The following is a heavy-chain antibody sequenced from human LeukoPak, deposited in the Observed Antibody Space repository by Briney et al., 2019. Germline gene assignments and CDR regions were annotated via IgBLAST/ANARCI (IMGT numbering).Heavy chain of an antibody. CDR3: ARKSFVGGVPAFDI. CDR2: ISYDGSNK. D-gene: IGHD3-16*01. J-gene: IGHJ3*02. CDR1: GFTFSSYA. Sequence: TGGSLRLSCAASGFTFSSYAMHWVRQAPGKGLEWVAVISYDGSNKYYAGSVKGRFTISRDNSKNTLYLQMNSLRAEDTAVYYCARKSFVGGVPAFDIWGQGTIVTVSS. V-gene: IGHV3-30-3*01.